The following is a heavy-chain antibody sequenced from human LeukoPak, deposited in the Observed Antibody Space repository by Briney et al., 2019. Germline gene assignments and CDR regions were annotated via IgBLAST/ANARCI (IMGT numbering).Heavy chain of an antibody. V-gene: IGHV1-3*01. CDR1: GYTFTSYA. D-gene: IGHD5-24*01. CDR2: INAGNGNT. CDR3: ARADGYNRHPTYDY. Sequence: ASVKVSCKASGYTFTSYAMHWVRQAPGQRLEWMGWINAGNGNTKYSQKFQGRVTITRDTSASTAYMGLSSLRSEDTAAYYCARADGYNRHPTYDYWGQGTLVTVSS. J-gene: IGHJ4*02.